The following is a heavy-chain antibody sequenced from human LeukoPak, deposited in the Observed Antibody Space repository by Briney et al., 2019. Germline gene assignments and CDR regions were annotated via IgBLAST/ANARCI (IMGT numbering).Heavy chain of an antibody. CDR3: VRDLGGRYGY. D-gene: IGHD1-26*01. CDR1: GLTFSSYW. J-gene: IGHJ4*02. Sequence: QSGGSLRLSCAGSGLTFSSYWMHWVRHVPGKGLVWVSRIDTDGSITNYADSARSRFTISRDNARNNLYLQMNSLRAEDTAVYYCVRDLGGRYGYWGQGTLVTVSS. CDR2: IDTDGSIT. V-gene: IGHV3-74*01.